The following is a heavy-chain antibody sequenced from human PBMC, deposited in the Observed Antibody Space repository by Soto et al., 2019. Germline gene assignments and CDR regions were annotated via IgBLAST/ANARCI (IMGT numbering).Heavy chain of an antibody. CDR1: GGSISSGGYY. V-gene: IGHV4-31*03. D-gene: IGHD2-2*01. CDR2: IYYSGST. Sequence: SETLSLTCTVSGGSISSGGYYWSWIRQHPGKGLEWIGYIYYSGSTYYNPSLKSRVTISVDTSKNQFSLKLSSVTAADTAVYYCARDGEYCSSTSCYEVGYYYYMDVWGKGTTVTVSS. J-gene: IGHJ6*03. CDR3: ARDGEYCSSTSCYEVGYYYYMDV.